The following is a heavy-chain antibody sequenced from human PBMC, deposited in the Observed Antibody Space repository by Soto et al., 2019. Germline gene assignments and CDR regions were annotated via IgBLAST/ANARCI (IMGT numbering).Heavy chain of an antibody. CDR3: AHTDYAGGGSNYGMDV. CDR2: IYWDDDK. V-gene: IGHV2-5*02. D-gene: IGHD4-17*01. J-gene: IGHJ6*02. CDR1: GFSLSVSEVG. Sequence: QITLKESGPTLVKPTQTLTLTCTFSGFSLSVSEVGVGCIRQPPGKALEWLALIYWDDDKRYSPSLRSRLTITKETSKHQVVLTMTNMDPVDTATYYCAHTDYAGGGSNYGMDVWGQGITVTVSS.